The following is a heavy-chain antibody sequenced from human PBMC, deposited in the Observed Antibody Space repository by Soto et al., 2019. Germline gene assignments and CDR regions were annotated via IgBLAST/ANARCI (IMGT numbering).Heavy chain of an antibody. V-gene: IGHV4-31*03. D-gene: IGHD3-3*01. CDR2: IYYSGST. J-gene: IGHJ6*04. Sequence: SSETLSLTCTVSGGSISSGGYYWSWIRQHPEKGLEWIGYIYYSGSTYYNPSLKSRVTISVDTSKNQFSLKLSSVTAADTAVYYCATDFWSGYFDVWGKGTTVTVSS. CDR3: ATDFWSGYFDV. CDR1: GGSISSGGYY.